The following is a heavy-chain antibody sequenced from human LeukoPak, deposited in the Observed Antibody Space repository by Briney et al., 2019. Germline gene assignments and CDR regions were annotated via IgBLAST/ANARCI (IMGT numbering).Heavy chain of an antibody. J-gene: IGHJ5*02. CDR1: GYTFTSYY. CDR2: INPSGGST. V-gene: IGHV1-46*01. D-gene: IGHD2-15*01. CDR3: ARDSSRADIVVVVAAPRDNWFDP. Sequence: GASVKVSCKASGYTFTSYYMHWVRQAPGQGLEWMGIINPSGGSTSYAQKFQGRVTMTRDMSTSTVYMELSSLRSEDTAVYYCARDSSRADIVVVVAAPRDNWFDPWGQGTLVTVSS.